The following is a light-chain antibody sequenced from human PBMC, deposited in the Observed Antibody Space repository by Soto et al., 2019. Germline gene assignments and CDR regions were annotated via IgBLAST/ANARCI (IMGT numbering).Light chain of an antibody. CDR3: QQYGNSPIT. J-gene: IGKJ5*01. CDR1: QTLGSNS. Sequence: ETVLTQSPGTLSLSPGETATLSCRASQTLGSNSLVWYQQKPGQPPRLLISGVSNRATDIPDRFSGSGSGTDFTLTITRLESEDFAVYACQQYGNSPITFGQETRLEIK. CDR2: GVS. V-gene: IGKV3-20*01.